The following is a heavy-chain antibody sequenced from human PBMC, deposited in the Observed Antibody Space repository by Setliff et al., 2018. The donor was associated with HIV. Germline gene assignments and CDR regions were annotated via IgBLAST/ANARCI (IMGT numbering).Heavy chain of an antibody. Sequence: ASVKVSCKTSGYIFIRYYIFWVRQAPGQGLEWMGNINPHTGVTKYAEKFQGRVTMTRDTSINTIYMELSRLRADDTAVYYCARDLRDGFEEWFSTLDDGMDVWGQGTTVTVSS. D-gene: IGHD3-3*01. V-gene: IGHV1-2*02. CDR3: ARDLRDGFEEWFSTLDDGMDV. J-gene: IGHJ6*02. CDR1: GYIFIRYY. CDR2: INPHTGVT.